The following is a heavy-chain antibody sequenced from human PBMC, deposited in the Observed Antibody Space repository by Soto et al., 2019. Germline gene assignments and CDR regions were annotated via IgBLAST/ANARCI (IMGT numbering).Heavy chain of an antibody. Sequence: SETLSLTCTVSGHSLSSGGYYWSWIRQHPGKGLEWVGYIYFTGSTLYNPSLKSRLAMSLDTSKNQFSLKLGSVTAADTAIYYCARDWGSSGWPNWGPGTLVTAPQ. CDR3: ARDWGSSGWPN. CDR1: GHSLSSGGYY. D-gene: IGHD6-19*01. CDR2: IYFTGST. J-gene: IGHJ4*02. V-gene: IGHV4-31*03.